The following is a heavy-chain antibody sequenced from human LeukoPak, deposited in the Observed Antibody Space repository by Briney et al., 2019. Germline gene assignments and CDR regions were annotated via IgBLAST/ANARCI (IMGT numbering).Heavy chain of an antibody. D-gene: IGHD3-10*01. CDR2: INHSGST. CDR1: GGSISSSSYY. Sequence: SETLSLTCTVSGGSISSSSYYWSWIRQPPGKGLEWIGEINHSGSTNYNPSLKSRVTISVDTSKNQFSLKLSSVTAADTAVYYCARGVYYYGSGSYWANLAVAGTCLDYWGQGTLVTVSS. V-gene: IGHV4-39*07. J-gene: IGHJ4*02. CDR3: ARGVYYYGSGSYWANLAVAGTCLDY.